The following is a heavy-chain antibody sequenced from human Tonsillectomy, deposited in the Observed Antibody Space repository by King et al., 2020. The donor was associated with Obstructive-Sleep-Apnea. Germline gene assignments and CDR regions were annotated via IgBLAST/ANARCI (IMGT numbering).Heavy chain of an antibody. CDR1: GFTFSSYA. V-gene: IGHV3-23*04. CDR3: AKDRTGSSH. CDR2: ISGSGGRT. Sequence: VQLVESGGGLVQPGGSLRLSCAASGFTFSSYAMSLVRQAPGKGLEWVSAISGSGGRTYYADSGKGRFTISRDNSKNTLYLQMNSLGAEDTALYYCAKDRTGSSHWGQGTLVTVSS. J-gene: IGHJ4*02. D-gene: IGHD2-15*01.